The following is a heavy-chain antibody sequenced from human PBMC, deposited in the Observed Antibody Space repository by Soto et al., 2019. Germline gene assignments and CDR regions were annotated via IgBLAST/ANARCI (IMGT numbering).Heavy chain of an antibody. V-gene: IGHV3-23*01. D-gene: IGHD5-12*01. CDR3: AKGNNGYALFFDY. CDR1: GFTFSSYV. Sequence: EMQLLESGGGLVQPGGSLRLSCAAPGFTFSSYVMNWVRQAPGKGLEWVSTISGTGGDTYYADSVTGRFTVSRDNSKTTLFLQMDSLRAEDTAVYYCAKGNNGYALFFDYWGQGTLVTVSS. CDR2: ISGTGGDT. J-gene: IGHJ4*02.